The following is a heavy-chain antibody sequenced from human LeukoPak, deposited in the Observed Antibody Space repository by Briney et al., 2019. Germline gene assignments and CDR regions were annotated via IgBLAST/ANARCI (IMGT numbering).Heavy chain of an antibody. CDR1: GGSISSSSYY. CDR2: IYYSGST. D-gene: IGHD3-10*01. V-gene: IGHV4-39*01. J-gene: IGHJ5*02. Sequence: PSETLSLTCTVSGGSISSSSYYWGWIRQPPGKGLEWIGSIYYSGSTYYNPSLKSRVTISVDTSKNQFSLKLSSVTAADTAVYYCARREVVRGVASWFDPWGQGTLVTVSS. CDR3: ARREVVRGVASWFDP.